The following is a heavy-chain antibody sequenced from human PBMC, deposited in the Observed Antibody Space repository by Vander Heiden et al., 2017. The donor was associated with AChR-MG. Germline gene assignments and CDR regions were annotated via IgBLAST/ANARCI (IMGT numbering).Heavy chain of an antibody. J-gene: IGHJ4*02. D-gene: IGHD3-3*01. CDR3: AREQPNYDFWSGYSRGYFDY. CDR2: IYSGGST. CDR1: GFTVSSNY. Sequence: EVQLVETGGGLIQPGGSLRLSCAASGFTVSSNYMSRVRQAPGKGLEWVSVIYSGGSTYYADSVKGRFTISRDNSKNTLYLQMNSLRAEDTAVYYCAREQPNYDFWSGYSRGYFDYWGQGTLVTVSS. V-gene: IGHV3-53*02.